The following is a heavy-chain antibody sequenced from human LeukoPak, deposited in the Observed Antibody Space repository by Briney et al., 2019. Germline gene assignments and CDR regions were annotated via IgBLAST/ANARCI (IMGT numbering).Heavy chain of an antibody. V-gene: IGHV3-21*01. D-gene: IGHD6-13*01. J-gene: IGHJ4*02. CDR2: ISNTAIYI. CDR3: ARAGSLAAAGTSDFDS. Sequence: GGSLRLSCAASGFIFSDYGLNWVRQAPGKGLEWVSSISNTAIYINYADSVRGRLTISRDNAKQSLYLQMNSLRVEDTAVYYCARAGSLAAAGTSDFDSWGQGTPVTVSS. CDR1: GFIFSDYG.